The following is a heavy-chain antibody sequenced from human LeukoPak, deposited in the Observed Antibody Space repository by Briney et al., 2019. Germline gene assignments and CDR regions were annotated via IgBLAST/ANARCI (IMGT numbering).Heavy chain of an antibody. V-gene: IGHV3-64*01. Sequence: PGGSLRLSCAASGFTFSSHAMHWVRQAPGKGLEYVSAISSNGGSTYYANSVKGRFTISRDNSKNTLYLQMGSLRAEDMAVYYCARMRVPAASYYYYGMDVWGQGTTVTVSS. CDR1: GFTFSSHA. J-gene: IGHJ6*02. D-gene: IGHD2-2*01. CDR2: ISSNGGST. CDR3: ARMRVPAASYYYYGMDV.